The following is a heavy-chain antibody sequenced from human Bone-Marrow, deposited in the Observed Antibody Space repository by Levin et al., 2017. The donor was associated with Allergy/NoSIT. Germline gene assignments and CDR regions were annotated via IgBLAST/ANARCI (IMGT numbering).Heavy chain of an antibody. CDR3: ARDRRD. CDR1: GDTFSSYS. V-gene: IGHV1-69*04. J-gene: IGHJ4*02. CDR2: LIPILGVT. Sequence: KISCKASGDTFSSYSVNWVRQAPGQGLEWMGRLIPILGVTDYAQKFQGRVTITADKSTSTAYMELINLKSEDTAVYFCARDRRDWGQGTLVTVS.